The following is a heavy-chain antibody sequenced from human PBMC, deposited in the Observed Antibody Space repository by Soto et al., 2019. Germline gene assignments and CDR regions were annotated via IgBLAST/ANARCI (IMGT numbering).Heavy chain of an antibody. CDR1: GGTFRSST. V-gene: IGHV1-69*12. CDR3: ARGRDRLQLGGNYYYIMDV. CDR2: IIPIFPTP. J-gene: IGHJ6*02. Sequence: QVQLVQSGAEVKKPGSSVTLSCKASGGTFRSSTISWVRQAPGQGLEWMGGIIPIFPTPDYAQKFQDRVTSTADESASTAYMELSSLTSEDTAVYYCARGRDRLQLGGNYYYIMDVWGQGTTVTVSS. D-gene: IGHD4-4*01.